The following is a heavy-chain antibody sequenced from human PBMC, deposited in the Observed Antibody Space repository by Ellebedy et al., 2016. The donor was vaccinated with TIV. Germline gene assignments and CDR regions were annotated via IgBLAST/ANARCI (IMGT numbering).Heavy chain of an antibody. Sequence: SETLSLTXTVSGGSISSGDYYWSWIRQPPGKGLEWIGYIYYSGSTYYNPSLKSRVTISVDTSKNQFSLKLSSVTAADTAVYYCARGGITMVRGPLDYWGQGTLVTVSS. CDR1: GGSISSGDYY. D-gene: IGHD3-10*01. J-gene: IGHJ4*02. CDR3: ARGGITMVRGPLDY. CDR2: IYYSGST. V-gene: IGHV4-30-4*01.